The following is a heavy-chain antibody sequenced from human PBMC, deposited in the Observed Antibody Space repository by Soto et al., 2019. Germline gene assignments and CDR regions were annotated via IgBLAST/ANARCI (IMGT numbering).Heavy chain of an antibody. D-gene: IGHD2-21*02. J-gene: IGHJ4*02. CDR1: GGSISRSSYY. CDR3: ARTHIVVVTAYPRFDY. V-gene: IGHV4-39*01. Sequence: QVQLQESGPGLVKPSETLSLTCTVSGGSISRSSYYWGWIRQSPGKGLEWIGSVYYSGSNYYNPSLKGRVTISVGTSNNQSSLNLTSVTAADTAVYYWARTHIVVVTAYPRFDYWGQGSQVTVSS. CDR2: VYYSGSN.